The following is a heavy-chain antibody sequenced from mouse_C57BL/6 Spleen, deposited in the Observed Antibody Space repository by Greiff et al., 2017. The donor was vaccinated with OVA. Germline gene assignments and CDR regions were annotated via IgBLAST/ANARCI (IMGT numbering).Heavy chain of an antibody. CDR2: IYPGDGDT. Sequence: VQLQQSGAELVKPGASVKLSCKASGYAFSSYWMNWVKQRPGQGLEWIGQIYPGDGDTNYNGKFKGKATLTADKSSSTAYMQLSSLTSEDSAVYFCASTHYSNCLAYWGQGTLVTVSA. D-gene: IGHD2-5*01. CDR1: GYAFSSYW. CDR3: ASTHYSNCLAY. J-gene: IGHJ3*01. V-gene: IGHV1-80*01.